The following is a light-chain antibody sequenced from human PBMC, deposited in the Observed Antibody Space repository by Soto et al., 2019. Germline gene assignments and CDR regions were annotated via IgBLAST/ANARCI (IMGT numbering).Light chain of an antibody. CDR2: AAS. CDR3: QRTSNAPFT. Sequence: DIQMTQSPSSVSALIGDRVTINCLASEPIVRYLSWYQQRPGKAPRVLIIAASDLQSGVPSRFSCIGSGTDFTLSISSLQPEYFATYYCQRTSNAPFTFGPGTKVELK. CDR1: EPIVRY. V-gene: IGKV1-39*01. J-gene: IGKJ3*01.